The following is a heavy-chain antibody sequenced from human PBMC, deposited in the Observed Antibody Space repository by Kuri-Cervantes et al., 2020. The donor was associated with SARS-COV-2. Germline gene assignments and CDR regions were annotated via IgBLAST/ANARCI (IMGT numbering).Heavy chain of an antibody. CDR1: GFTFSTYA. V-gene: IGHV3-23*01. CDR2: ISRSGT. J-gene: IGHJ4*02. CDR3: AKVSDSMTTVTTLGV. Sequence: GESLKISCAASGFTFSTYAMSWVRQAPGKGLEWVSAISRSGTYYADSVKGRFTISRDNSKNTLYLQMNSLRAEDTAVYYCAKVSDSMTTVTTLGVWDQGTLVTVSS. D-gene: IGHD4-17*01.